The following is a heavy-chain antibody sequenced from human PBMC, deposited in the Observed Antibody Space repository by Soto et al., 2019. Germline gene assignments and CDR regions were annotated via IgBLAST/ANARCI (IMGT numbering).Heavy chain of an antibody. D-gene: IGHD2-8*02. Sequence: EMQLSESGGGLVQPGGSLRLSCAASEFTFGSYAMSWVRQAPGKGLEWVSAISGGGSGTYYADSVKGRFTISRDNSKKTLFLQMNSLRVEDTAIYYCAKDPKSTVRFNWFDPWGQGTLVTVSS. CDR1: EFTFGSYA. V-gene: IGHV3-23*01. J-gene: IGHJ5*02. CDR3: AKDPKSTVRFNWFDP. CDR2: ISGGGSGT.